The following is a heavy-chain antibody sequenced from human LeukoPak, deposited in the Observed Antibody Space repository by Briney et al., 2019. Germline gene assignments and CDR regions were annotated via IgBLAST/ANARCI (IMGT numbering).Heavy chain of an antibody. Sequence: ASVKVSCKASGYAFISYDINWVRQATGQGLEWVGYMNPNSGNTGYAQKFQGRVTITENTPITTAYMELSSLRSEDTAVYYCAREGFDYWGQGTLVTVSS. CDR2: MNPNSGNT. CDR1: GYAFISYD. CDR3: AREGFDY. V-gene: IGHV1-8*01. J-gene: IGHJ4*02.